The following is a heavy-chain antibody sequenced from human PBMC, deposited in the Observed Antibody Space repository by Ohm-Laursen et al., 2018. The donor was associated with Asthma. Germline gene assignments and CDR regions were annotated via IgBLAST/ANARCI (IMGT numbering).Heavy chain of an antibody. V-gene: IGHV3-15*01. CDR2: IKSKTDGGST. J-gene: IGHJ4*02. D-gene: IGHD4-17*01. CDR3: TTVRVTSLIDY. CDR1: GFIFSNAW. Sequence: SLRLSCAASGFIFSNAWMSWVRQAPGKGLEWVGRIKSKTDGGSTDYAALVKGRFSISRDESKNTLYLQMNSLKTEDTAVYYCTTVRVTSLIDYWGQGTLVTVSS.